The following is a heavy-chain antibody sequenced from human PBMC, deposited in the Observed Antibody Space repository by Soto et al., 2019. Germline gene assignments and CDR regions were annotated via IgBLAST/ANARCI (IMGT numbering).Heavy chain of an antibody. CDR2: ISYDGSNK. V-gene: IGHV3-30*18. CDR1: GFTFNSHG. D-gene: IGHD3-22*01. CDR3: AKERGYYGSSGHDAFDI. J-gene: IGHJ3*02. Sequence: GGSLRLSCAASGFTFNSHGIHWVRQAPGKGLEWVAVISYDGSNKYYADSVKGRFTISRDNSKNTLYLQMNSLRAEDTAVYYCAKERGYYGSSGHDAFDIWGQGTLVTVSS.